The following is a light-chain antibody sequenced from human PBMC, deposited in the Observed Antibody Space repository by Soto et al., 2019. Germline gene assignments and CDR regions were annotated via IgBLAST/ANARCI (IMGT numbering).Light chain of an antibody. CDR3: FSYAGSYTSV. CDR2: DVS. Sequence: QSVLTQPRSVSGSPGQSVTISCTGTSSDVGTYNYVSWYQQHPGKAPKLMIYDVSQRPSGVPDRFSGSKSGNTASLTISGLQAEDESDYYCFSYAGSYTSVLGGGTKLTVL. V-gene: IGLV2-11*01. J-gene: IGLJ2*01. CDR1: SSDVGTYNY.